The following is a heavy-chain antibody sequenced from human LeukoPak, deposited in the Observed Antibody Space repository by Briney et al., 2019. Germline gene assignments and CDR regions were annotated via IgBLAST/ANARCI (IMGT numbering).Heavy chain of an antibody. CDR1: GGSFSGYY. D-gene: IGHD5-24*01. J-gene: IGHJ6*02. CDR2: INHSGST. Sequence: SETLSLTCAVYGGSFSGYYWSWIRQPPGKGLEWIGEINHSGSTNYNPSLKSRVTISVDTSKNQFSLKLSSVTAADTAVYYCARYRRDGYNNYYYYYGMDVWGQGTTVTVPS. CDR3: ARYRRDGYNNYYYYYGMDV. V-gene: IGHV4-34*01.